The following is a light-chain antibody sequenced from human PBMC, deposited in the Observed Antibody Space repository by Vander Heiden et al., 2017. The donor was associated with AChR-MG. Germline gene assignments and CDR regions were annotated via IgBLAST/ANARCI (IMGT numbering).Light chain of an antibody. Sequence: QSALTQPASVSASPGQSINSACTGTSSDVGGYNYVSWYQHHQGKAPKLMIYDVTNRPSGVSNRFSGSKSGNTASLTISGLQAEDEADYYCSSYASSITRVFGGGTKLTVL. J-gene: IGLJ3*02. CDR3: SSYASSITRV. V-gene: IGLV2-14*03. CDR2: DVT. CDR1: SSDVGGYNY.